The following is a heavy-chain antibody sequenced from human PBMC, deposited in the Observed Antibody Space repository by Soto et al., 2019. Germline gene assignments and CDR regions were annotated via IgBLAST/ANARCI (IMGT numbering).Heavy chain of an antibody. CDR3: VRDRSRNWFDP. Sequence: VQLVESGGGLVQPGGSLRLSCAASGFTFSLYWMHWVRQVPGKGLVWVSRINGAGSSITYADSVKGRFTISRDNAKNTLYLQMNSLRAEDTAVYYCVRDRSRNWFDPWGLGTLVTVSS. D-gene: IGHD2-15*01. CDR1: GFTFSLYW. J-gene: IGHJ5*02. V-gene: IGHV3-74*03. CDR2: INGAGSSI.